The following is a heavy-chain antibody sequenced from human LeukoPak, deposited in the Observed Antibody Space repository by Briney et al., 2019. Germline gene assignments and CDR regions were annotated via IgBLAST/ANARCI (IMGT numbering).Heavy chain of an antibody. V-gene: IGHV4-59*08. CDR3: ARHGGDYVWGSYRLSFDY. J-gene: IGHJ4*02. D-gene: IGHD3-16*02. CDR2: IYYSGST. CDR1: GGSISSYY. Sequence: SETLSLTCTVSGGSISSYYWSWIRQPPGKGLEWIGYIYYSGSTNYNPSLKSRVTIPVDTSKNQFSLKLSSVTAADTAVYYCARHGGDYVWGSYRLSFDYWGQGPLVTVSS.